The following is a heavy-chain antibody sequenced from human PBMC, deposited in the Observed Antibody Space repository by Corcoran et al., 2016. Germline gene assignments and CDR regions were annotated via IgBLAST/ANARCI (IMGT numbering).Heavy chain of an antibody. Sequence: EVQLLESGGGLVQPGGSLRLSCAASGFTFTSYAMSWVRQAPGKGLEWVSAISGSGGSTYYTDSVKGRFTISRDNSKNKLYLQMNSLRAEERAVYYCAKRLEIRFWSTLSQVQYCVMDVWGQGTTVTVSS. CDR1: GFTFTSYA. CDR2: ISGSGGST. CDR3: AKRLEIRFWSTLSQVQYCVMDV. V-gene: IGHV3-23*01. D-gene: IGHD3-3*01. J-gene: IGHJ6*02.